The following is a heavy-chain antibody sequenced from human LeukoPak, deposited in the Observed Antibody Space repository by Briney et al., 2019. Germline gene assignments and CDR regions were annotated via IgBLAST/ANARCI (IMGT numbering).Heavy chain of an antibody. CDR1: GYTFITNG. V-gene: IGHV1-18*01. Sequence: ASVKVSCKASGYTFITNGITWVRQAPGQGPEWMGWISVKNANTNYAQKFQGRVNMTTDTSTGTAYMELRSLRSDDTGVYYCARGYYDSSGYYGDGFDIWGQGTMVTVSS. CDR3: ARGYYDSSGYYGDGFDI. D-gene: IGHD3-22*01. J-gene: IGHJ3*02. CDR2: ISVKNANT.